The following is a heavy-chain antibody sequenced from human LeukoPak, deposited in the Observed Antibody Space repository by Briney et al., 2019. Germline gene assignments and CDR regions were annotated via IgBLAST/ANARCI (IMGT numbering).Heavy chain of an antibody. D-gene: IGHD6-13*01. V-gene: IGHV3-23*01. CDR1: GFTFYTYC. CDR3: AKLGHGSSWSHFDY. Sequence: GGSLRLSCAASGFTFYTYCMSWVRQAPGKGLEWVSGISAGGGSTYYAASVKGRFTISRDNSKNTLYLQMNSLRAEDTAVYYCAKLGHGSSWSHFDYWGQGTLVTVSS. J-gene: IGHJ4*02. CDR2: ISAGGGST.